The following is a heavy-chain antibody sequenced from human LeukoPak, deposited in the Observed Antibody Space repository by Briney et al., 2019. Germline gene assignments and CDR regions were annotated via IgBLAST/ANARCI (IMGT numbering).Heavy chain of an antibody. D-gene: IGHD6-19*01. Sequence: GGSLRLSCAASGFAFSTFAMGWVRQSPRKGLEWLSTISGGGNTTFYADSVKGRFTISRDNSNNTLYLHMASLRPDNTASNNCTKELHVEGAVADYYYFYMDVWGRETAVTVSS. V-gene: IGHV3-23*01. CDR3: TKELHVEGAVADYYYFYMDV. J-gene: IGHJ6*03. CDR1: GFAFSTFA. CDR2: ISGGGNTT.